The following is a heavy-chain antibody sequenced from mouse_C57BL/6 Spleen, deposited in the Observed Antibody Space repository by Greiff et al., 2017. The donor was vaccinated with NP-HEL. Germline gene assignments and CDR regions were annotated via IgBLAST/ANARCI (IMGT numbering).Heavy chain of an antibody. D-gene: IGHD1-3*01. V-gene: IGHV1-7*01. CDR2: INPSSGNP. Sequence: VQLQQSGAELAKPGASVKLSCKASGYTFTSYWMHWVKQRPGPGLDWIGYINPSSGNPNYNQKFKDKATLTADKSSSTAYMQQSSLTYEDSAVYYCARWGLKKCYAMDYWGQGTSVTVSS. CDR1: GYTFTSYW. CDR3: ARWGLKKCYAMDY. J-gene: IGHJ4*01.